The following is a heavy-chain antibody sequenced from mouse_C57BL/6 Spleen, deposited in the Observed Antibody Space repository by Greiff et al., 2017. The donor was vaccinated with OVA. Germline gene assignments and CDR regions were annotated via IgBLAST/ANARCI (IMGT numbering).Heavy chain of an antibody. V-gene: IGHV1-61*01. CDR1: GYTFTSYW. CDR3: AGRGAGRWYFDV. CDR2: IYPSDSET. D-gene: IGHD1-1*01. Sequence: QVQLQQPGVELVRPGSSVKLSCKASGYTFTSYWMDWVKQRPGQGLEWIGNIYPSDSETHYNQKFKDKATLTVEKSSSTAYMQLSSLTSEDSAVYYCAGRGAGRWYFDVWGTGTTVTVSS. J-gene: IGHJ1*03.